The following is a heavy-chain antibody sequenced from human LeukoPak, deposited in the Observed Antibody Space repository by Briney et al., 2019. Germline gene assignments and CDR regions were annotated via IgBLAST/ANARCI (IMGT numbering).Heavy chain of an antibody. D-gene: IGHD3-10*01. CDR3: ARRSGEFSPAFYYYYYGMDV. V-gene: IGHV4-34*01. CDR1: GGSFSGYY. Sequence: SETLSLTCAVYGGSFSGYYWSWIRQPPGKGLEWIGEINHSGSTNYNPSLKSRVTISVDTSKNQFSLKLSSVTAADTAVYYCARRSGEFSPAFYYYYYGMDVWGQGTTVTVSS. J-gene: IGHJ6*02. CDR2: INHSGST.